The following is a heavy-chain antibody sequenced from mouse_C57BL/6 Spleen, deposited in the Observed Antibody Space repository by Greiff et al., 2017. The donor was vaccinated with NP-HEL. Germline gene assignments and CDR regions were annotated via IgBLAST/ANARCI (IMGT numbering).Heavy chain of an antibody. Sequence: QVQLKESGAELVKPGASVKISCKASGYAFSSYWMNWVKQRPGKGLEWIGQIYPGDGDTNYNGKFKGKATLTADKSSSTAYMQLSSLTSEDSAVYFCARQDSSGYLYYFDYWGQGTTLTVSS. CDR3: ARQDSSGYLYYFDY. D-gene: IGHD3-2*02. CDR2: IYPGDGDT. CDR1: GYAFSSYW. J-gene: IGHJ2*01. V-gene: IGHV1-80*01.